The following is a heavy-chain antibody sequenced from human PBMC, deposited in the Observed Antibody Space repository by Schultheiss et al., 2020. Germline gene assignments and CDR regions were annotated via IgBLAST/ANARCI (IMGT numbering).Heavy chain of an antibody. D-gene: IGHD6-19*01. Sequence: GGSLRLSCAASGFTFSSYWMTWVRQVPGKGLVWVSRINSDGSSTSYADSVKGRFTISRDNAKNSLYLQMNSLRAEDTAVYYCASKTEHSSGWYGQFDYWGQGTLVTVSS. CDR2: INSDGSST. V-gene: IGHV3-74*01. J-gene: IGHJ4*02. CDR1: GFTFSSYW. CDR3: ASKTEHSSGWYGQFDY.